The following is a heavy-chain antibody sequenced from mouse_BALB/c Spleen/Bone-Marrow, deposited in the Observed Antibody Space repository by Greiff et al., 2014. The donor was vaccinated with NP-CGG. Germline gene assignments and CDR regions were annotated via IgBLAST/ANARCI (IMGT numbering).Heavy chain of an antibody. CDR1: GYSFTSYY. CDR3: ARGRFTTVVATGAIDY. Sequence: QVQLQQSGPELVKPGASVKISCKASGYSFTSYYIHWVKQRPGQGLEWIGWIFPGSGNTKYNEKFKGKATPTADTSSSTAYMQLSSLTSEDSAVYFCARGRFTTVVATGAIDYWGQGTSVTVS. J-gene: IGHJ4*01. V-gene: IGHV1-66*01. CDR2: IFPGSGNT. D-gene: IGHD1-1*01.